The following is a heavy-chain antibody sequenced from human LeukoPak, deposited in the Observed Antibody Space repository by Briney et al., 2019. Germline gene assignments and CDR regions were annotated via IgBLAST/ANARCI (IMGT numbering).Heavy chain of an antibody. J-gene: IGHJ4*02. CDR2: ISYDGSNK. Sequence: GGSLRLSCGASGFTVSSKYMSWVRQAPGKGLEWVAVISYDGSNKYYADSVKGRFTISRDNSKNTLYLQMNSLRAEDTAVYYCARDRGGPFDYWGQGTLVTVSS. CDR3: ARDRGGPFDY. V-gene: IGHV3-30-3*01. D-gene: IGHD3-10*01. CDR1: GFTVSSKY.